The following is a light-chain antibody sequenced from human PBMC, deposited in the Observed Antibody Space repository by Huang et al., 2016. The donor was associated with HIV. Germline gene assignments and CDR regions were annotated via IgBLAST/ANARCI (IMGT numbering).Light chain of an antibody. CDR3: QQSYSTPYT. CDR1: QGIGNY. V-gene: IGKV1-39*01. CDR2: DAS. Sequence: DIQMTQSPSSLSASVGDRVTITCRASQGIGNYVNWYQQKPGKAPKLLIYDASSLQSRVPSTFSGSGSGTDFSLTISSLQPEDFATYYCQQSYSTPYTFGQGTKLEIK. J-gene: IGKJ2*01.